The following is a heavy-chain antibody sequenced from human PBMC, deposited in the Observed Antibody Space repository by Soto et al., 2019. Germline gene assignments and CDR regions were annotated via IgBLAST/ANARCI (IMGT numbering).Heavy chain of an antibody. CDR3: ARGGDPDY. V-gene: IGHV3-74*01. CDR1: GFTFDSYW. CDR2: LQTDGSHP. D-gene: IGHD2-21*02. Sequence: PGGSLGLSCVASGFTFDSYWMHWVRQAPGEGLMWVSRLQTDGSHPAYADSVKGRFTISRDNAKNTLYLQMNNLRAEDTAVYYCARGGDPDYWGQGTLVTVSS. J-gene: IGHJ4*02.